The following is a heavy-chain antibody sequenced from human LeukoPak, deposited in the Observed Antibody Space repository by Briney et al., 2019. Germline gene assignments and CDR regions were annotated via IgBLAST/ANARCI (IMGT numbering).Heavy chain of an antibody. J-gene: IGHJ4*02. Sequence: GGSLRLSCAASGFTFSSYGMHWVRQAPGKGLEWVAVISYDGSNKYYADSVKGRFTISRDNSKNTLYLQMNSLRAEDTAVYYCAREVVAGGDLDPPIIDYWGQGTLVTVSS. V-gene: IGHV3-30*03. CDR3: AREVVAGGDLDPPIIDY. CDR2: ISYDGSNK. CDR1: GFTFSSYG. D-gene: IGHD6-19*01.